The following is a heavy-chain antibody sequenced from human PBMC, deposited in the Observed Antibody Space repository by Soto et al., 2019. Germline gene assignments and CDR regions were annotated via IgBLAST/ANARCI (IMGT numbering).Heavy chain of an antibody. V-gene: IGHV3-72*01. CDR1: GFTSSDHY. CDR3: TRAGFGHGLDV. D-gene: IGHD3-16*01. J-gene: IGHJ6*02. CDR2: SKSKPNNYIT. Sequence: GGSLRLSCAVSGFTSSDHYMDWFRQAPGKGLEWVGRSKSKPNNYITEYAASVKGRFTISRDESENSLYLQMNSLNTEDTAVYYCTRAGFGHGLDVWGQGXTVTVSS.